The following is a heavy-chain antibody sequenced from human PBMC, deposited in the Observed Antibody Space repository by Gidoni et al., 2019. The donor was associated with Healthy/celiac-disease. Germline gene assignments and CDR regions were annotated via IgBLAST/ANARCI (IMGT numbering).Heavy chain of an antibody. CDR2: SSSSISYI. CDR1: GFTFRSYS. CDR3: ARDFGICGGDCYSDY. V-gene: IGHV3-21*01. D-gene: IGHD2-21*01. Sequence: EVQLVESGGGLVKPGGSMSLSGAASGFTFRSYSMNWVRQAPGKGLELVSSSSSSISYIYYADSVKGRFTISRDNAKNSLYLQMNSLRAEDTAVYYCARDFGICGGDCYSDYWGQGTLVTVSS. J-gene: IGHJ4*02.